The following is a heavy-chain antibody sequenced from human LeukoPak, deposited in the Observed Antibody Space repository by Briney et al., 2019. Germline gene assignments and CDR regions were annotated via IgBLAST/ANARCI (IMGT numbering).Heavy chain of an antibody. J-gene: IGHJ4*02. CDR3: ARTDSNIAARRIGFDS. V-gene: IGHV3-7*01. CDR1: GLTLSNYW. CDR2: IKPDGSEK. Sequence: GGSLRLSCVAPGLTLSNYWMSWVRQAPGKGLEWVATIKPDGSEKYYVDSVRGRFTISRDNAKNSLYLQMNSLRAEDTAVYYCARTDSNIAARRIGFDSWGQGTLVTVSS. D-gene: IGHD6-6*01.